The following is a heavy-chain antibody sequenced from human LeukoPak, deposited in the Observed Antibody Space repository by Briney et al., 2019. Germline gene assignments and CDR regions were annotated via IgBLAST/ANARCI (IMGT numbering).Heavy chain of an antibody. D-gene: IGHD3-10*01. CDR3: ARDSLELLWFGELLFPNWFDP. CDR1: GYTFTSYA. CDR2: INTNTGNP. Sequence: ASVKVSCKASGYTFTSYAMNWVRQAPGQGLEWMGWINTNTGNPMYAQGFTGRFVFSLDTSVSTAYLQISSLKAEDTAVYYCARDSLELLWFGELLFPNWFDPWGQGTLVTVSS. V-gene: IGHV7-4-1*02. J-gene: IGHJ5*02.